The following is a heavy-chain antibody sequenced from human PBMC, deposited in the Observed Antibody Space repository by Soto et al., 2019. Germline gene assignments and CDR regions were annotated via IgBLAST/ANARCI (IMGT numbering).Heavy chain of an antibody. CDR3: ASHYCSGGSCYFGWFDP. J-gene: IGHJ5*02. CDR2: ISAYNGNT. V-gene: IGHV1-18*01. CDR1: GYTFTSYG. D-gene: IGHD2-15*01. Sequence: QVQLVQSGAEVKKPGASVKVSCKASGYTFTSYGISWVRQAPGQGLEWMGWISAYNGNTNYAQKLQGRVTMTTDTSTSTAYMELRSLRSDDTAVYYCASHYCSGGSCYFGWFDPWGQGTLVTVSS.